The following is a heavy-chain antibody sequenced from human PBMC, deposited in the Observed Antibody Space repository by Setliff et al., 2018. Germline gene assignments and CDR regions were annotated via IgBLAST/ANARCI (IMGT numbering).Heavy chain of an antibody. V-gene: IGHV4-4*08. CDR3: ARGGGRIRQLGATGVHTFDI. Sequence: SETLSLTCSVSVGSISSYYWSWIRQPPGKGLEWIGYIYTRGSTNYNPSLQSRVTISVDTAKKQFSLKLNSVTAADTAIYYCARGGGRIRQLGATGVHTFDIWGQGTMVTVSS. CDR1: VGSISSYY. CDR2: IYTRGST. D-gene: IGHD1-1*01. J-gene: IGHJ3*02.